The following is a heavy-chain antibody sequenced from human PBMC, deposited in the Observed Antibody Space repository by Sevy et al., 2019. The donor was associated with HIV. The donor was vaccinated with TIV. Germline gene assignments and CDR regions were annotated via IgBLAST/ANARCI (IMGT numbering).Heavy chain of an antibody. V-gene: IGHV3-23*01. Sequence: GGSLRLSCGVSGFTFSSYAMTWVRQPPGKGLEWVSIISGSGATTSYADSVKGRFTISRDNSKNALYLQMNSLRAEDTAVSYCATLRSGVLKPSYYFDYWGQGTLVTVSS. D-gene: IGHD3-10*01. CDR1: GFTFSSYA. CDR3: ATLRSGVLKPSYYFDY. J-gene: IGHJ4*02. CDR2: ISGSGATT.